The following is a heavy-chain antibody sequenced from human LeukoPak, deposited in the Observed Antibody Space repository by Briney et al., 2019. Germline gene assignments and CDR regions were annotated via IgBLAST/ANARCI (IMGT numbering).Heavy chain of an antibody. J-gene: IGHJ5*02. CDR2: IYYSGST. Sequence: PSETLSLTCTVSGGSISSYYWSWIRQPPGKGLEWIGYIYYSGSTSYSPSLKSRVTISVDTSKNQFSLKLNSVTAADTAVYYCARGRKRFDPWGQGTLVTVSS. V-gene: IGHV4-59*01. CDR3: ARGRKRFDP. CDR1: GGSISSYY.